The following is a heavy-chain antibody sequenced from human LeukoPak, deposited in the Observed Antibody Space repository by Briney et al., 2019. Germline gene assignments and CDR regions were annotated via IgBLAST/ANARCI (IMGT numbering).Heavy chain of an antibody. Sequence: GGSLRLSCAASGFTFSSYAMSWVREAPGKGLEWVSAISGSGGSTYYADSVKGRFTISRANSKNTLYLQMNSLTAEDTAVYCCAKEPGYSSYPAAIDYWGQGTLVSVSS. D-gene: IGHD6-19*01. V-gene: IGHV3-23*01. CDR3: AKEPGYSSYPAAIDY. CDR1: GFTFSSYA. CDR2: ISGSGGST. J-gene: IGHJ4*02.